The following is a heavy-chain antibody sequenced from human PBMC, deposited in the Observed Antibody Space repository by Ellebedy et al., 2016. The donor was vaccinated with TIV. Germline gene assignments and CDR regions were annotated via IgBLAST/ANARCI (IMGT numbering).Heavy chain of an antibody. CDR1: GFSFRSYW. CDR2: LRQEGDAE. V-gene: IGHV3-7*01. CDR3: ARRGRDGDYAVQVNPWFDP. Sequence: PGGSLRLSCIASGFSFRSYWMSWVRQAPGKGLEWVANLRQEGDAEYYVDSVKGRFTISRDNAKNSLYLQMNGLRAEDTAVYYCARRGRDGDYAVQVNPWFDPWGQGTLVTVSS. J-gene: IGHJ5*02. D-gene: IGHD4-17*01.